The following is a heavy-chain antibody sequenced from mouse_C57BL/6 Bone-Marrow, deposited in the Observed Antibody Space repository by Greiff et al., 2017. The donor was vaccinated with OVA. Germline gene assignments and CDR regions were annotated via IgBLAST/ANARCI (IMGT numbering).Heavy chain of an antibody. CDR2: IHPNSGST. D-gene: IGHD2-3*01. J-gene: IGHJ2*01. CDR3: AREGYDGYFY. CDR1: GYTFTSYW. Sequence: VQLQQPGAELVKPGASVKLSCKASGYTFTSYWMHWVKQRPGQGLEWIGMIHPNSGSTNYNEKLKSKATLTVDKSSSTAYMQLSSLTSEDSAVYYCAREGYDGYFYWGQGTTLTVSS. V-gene: IGHV1-64*01.